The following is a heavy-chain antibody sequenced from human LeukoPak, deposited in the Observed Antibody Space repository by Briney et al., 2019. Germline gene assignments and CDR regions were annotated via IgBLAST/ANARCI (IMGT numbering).Heavy chain of an antibody. CDR1: GGSFSGYY. CDR2: INHSGST. J-gene: IGHJ4*02. D-gene: IGHD2-2*01. CDR3: ARSHPAAMNY. V-gene: IGHV4-34*01. Sequence: KPSETLSLTCAVYGGSFSGYYWGWIRQPPGKGLEWIGEINHSGSTNYNPSLKSRVTISVDTSKNQFSLKLSSVTAADTAVYYCARSHPAAMNYWGQGTLVTVSS.